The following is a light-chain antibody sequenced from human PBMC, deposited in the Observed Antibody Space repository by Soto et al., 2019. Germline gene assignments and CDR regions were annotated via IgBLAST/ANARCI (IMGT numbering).Light chain of an antibody. Sequence: EIVLTQSPGTLSLSPGERATLSCRASQRVSSSYLAWYQQKPGQAPRLLIYRASSRATGIPDRFSGSGSGTDFTLTISRLGPEDFAVYSCQQYDTSPITFGGGAKVESK. CDR1: QRVSSSY. CDR3: QQYDTSPIT. J-gene: IGKJ4*01. V-gene: IGKV3-20*01. CDR2: RAS.